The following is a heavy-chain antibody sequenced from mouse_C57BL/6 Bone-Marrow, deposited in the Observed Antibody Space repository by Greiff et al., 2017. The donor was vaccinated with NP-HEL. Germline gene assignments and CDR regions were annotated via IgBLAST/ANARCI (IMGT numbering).Heavy chain of an antibody. V-gene: IGHV1-81*01. CDR2: IYPRSGNT. CDR3: ARPRLPLYYAMDY. J-gene: IGHJ4*01. CDR1: GYTFTSYG. D-gene: IGHD5-5*01. Sequence: VQGVESGAELARPGASVKLSCKASGYTFTSYGISWVKQRTGQGLEWIGEIYPRSGNTYYNEKFKGKATLTADKSSSTAYMELRSLTSEDSAVYFCARPRLPLYYAMDYWGQGTSVTVSS.